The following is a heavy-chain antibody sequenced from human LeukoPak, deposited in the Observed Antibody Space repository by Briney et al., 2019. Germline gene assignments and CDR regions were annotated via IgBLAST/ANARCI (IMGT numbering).Heavy chain of an antibody. CDR3: ARDLHGSGSAY. Sequence: PSETLSLTCTVSGGSISSSTYYWGWVRQPPGKGLEWIGSISYSGRTYYNPSLKSRVTISVDTSKNQFSLKLSSVTAADTAVYYCARDLHGSGSAYWGQGTLVTVSS. J-gene: IGHJ4*02. D-gene: IGHD3-10*01. CDR2: ISYSGRT. V-gene: IGHV4-39*07. CDR1: GGSISSSTYY.